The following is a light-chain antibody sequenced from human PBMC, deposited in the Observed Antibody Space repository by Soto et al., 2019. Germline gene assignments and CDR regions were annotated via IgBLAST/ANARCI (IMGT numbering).Light chain of an antibody. Sequence: QSALTQPASVSGSPRQSITISCTGTSGDVGSYNLVSWYQQHPGQAPKLLIFEVSKRPSGVSNRFSGSKSGNTASLTISGPQAGHGGENDGRSYAGSGLYVFGSGPKLTV. CDR2: EVS. J-gene: IGLJ1*01. V-gene: IGLV2-23*02. CDR1: SGDVGSYNL. CDR3: RSYAGSGLYV.